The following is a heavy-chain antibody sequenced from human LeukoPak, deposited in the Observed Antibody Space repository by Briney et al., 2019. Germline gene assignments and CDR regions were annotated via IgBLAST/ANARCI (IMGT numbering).Heavy chain of an antibody. Sequence: SETLSLTCTVSGGSISSYYWSWIRRPPGKGLGWVGYIYHSGSTNYNPTLKRRVTISVDTSKTQFSLKLSSVTAADTAVYYCARVDCSGGSCYPFDYWGQGTLVTVSS. J-gene: IGHJ4*02. CDR1: GGSISSYY. D-gene: IGHD2-15*01. CDR3: ARVDCSGGSCYPFDY. CDR2: IYHSGST. V-gene: IGHV4-59*01.